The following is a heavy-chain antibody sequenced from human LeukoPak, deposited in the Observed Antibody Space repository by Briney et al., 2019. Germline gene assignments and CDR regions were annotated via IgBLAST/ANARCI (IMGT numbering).Heavy chain of an antibody. V-gene: IGHV3-7*03. D-gene: IGHD1-26*01. J-gene: IGHJ4*02. CDR2: IKQDGSEK. CDR3: ARGGVGVSAADY. CDR1: GFTFSTYW. Sequence: GGSLRLSCAASGFTFSTYWMTWVRQAPGKGLEWVANIKQDGSEKNYVDSVKGRFTISRDNAKNSLDLQMNSLRAEDTAVYYCARGGVGVSAADYWGQGTLVTVSS.